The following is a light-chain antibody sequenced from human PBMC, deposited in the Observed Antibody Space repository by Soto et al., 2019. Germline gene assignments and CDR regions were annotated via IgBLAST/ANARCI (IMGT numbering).Light chain of an antibody. CDR3: QSYDSSLSGSRV. V-gene: IGLV1-40*01. CDR2: GST. J-gene: IGLJ1*01. Sequence: QSVLTQPPSLSGAPGQRVTISCTGSGSNIGAPYDVHWYQHLPGTAPKLLIYGSTNRPSGVPGRFSGSKSGTSASLAITGLQAEDEADYYCQSYDSSLSGSRVFGTGTKLTVL. CDR1: GSNIGAPYD.